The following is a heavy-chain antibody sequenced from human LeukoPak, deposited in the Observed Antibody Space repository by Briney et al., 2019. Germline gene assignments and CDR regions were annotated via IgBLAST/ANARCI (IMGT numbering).Heavy chain of an antibody. J-gene: IGHJ5*02. CDR2: INPNSGGT. V-gene: IGHV1-2*02. CDR1: GYTFTGYY. CDR3: ARGAVVAATIGFDP. D-gene: IGHD2-15*01. Sequence: ASVKVSCKASGYTFTGYYMHWVRQAPGQGLEWMGWINPNSGGTNYAQKFQGRVTMTRDTSISTAYMELSRLRSDDTAVYYCARGAVVAATIGFDPWGQGTLVTVSS.